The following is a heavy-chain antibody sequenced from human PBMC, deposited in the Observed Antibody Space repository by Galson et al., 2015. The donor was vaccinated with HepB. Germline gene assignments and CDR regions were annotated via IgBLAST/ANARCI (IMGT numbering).Heavy chain of an antibody. D-gene: IGHD3-10*01. CDR2: IDPSDYYT. CDR1: GYSFTSYW. Sequence: QSGAEVKKPGESLRISCKGSGYSFTSYWISWVRQMPGKGLEWMGRIDPSDYYTKYSPSFQGHVTISIDKSICTAFLRWSSLKASDTAIYYCARHPPSIYYTDWGQGTLVTVSS. V-gene: IGHV5-10-1*01. CDR3: ARHPPSIYYTD. J-gene: IGHJ4*02.